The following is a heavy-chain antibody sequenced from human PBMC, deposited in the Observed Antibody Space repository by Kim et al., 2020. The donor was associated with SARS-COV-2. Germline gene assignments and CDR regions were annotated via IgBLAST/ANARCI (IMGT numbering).Heavy chain of an antibody. CDR1: GYTFTSYA. CDR3: ARAYPRFGWFGVLLLNYFDY. V-gene: IGHV1-3*01. J-gene: IGHJ4*02. CDR2: INAGNGNT. Sequence: ASVKVSCKASGYTFTSYAMHWVRQAPGQRLEWMGWINAGNGNTKYSQKFQGRVTITRDTSASTAYMELSSLRSEDTAVYYFARAYPRFGWFGVLLLNYFDYWGEGTLVTVSS. D-gene: IGHD3-10*01.